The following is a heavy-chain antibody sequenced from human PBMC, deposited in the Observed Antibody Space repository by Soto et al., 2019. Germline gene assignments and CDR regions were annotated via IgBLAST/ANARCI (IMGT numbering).Heavy chain of an antibody. J-gene: IGHJ4*02. CDR2: ISSSGSTI. Sequence: GGSLRLSCAASGFTFSDFYRTWIRQSPGKGLEWVSYISSSGSTIYYSDSVKGRFIISRGNAKNSLYLQMNSLRAEDTAVYYCARANYDILTGYSDCWGQGTLVTVSS. CDR3: ARANYDILTGYSDC. D-gene: IGHD3-9*01. V-gene: IGHV3-11*01. CDR1: GFTFSDFY.